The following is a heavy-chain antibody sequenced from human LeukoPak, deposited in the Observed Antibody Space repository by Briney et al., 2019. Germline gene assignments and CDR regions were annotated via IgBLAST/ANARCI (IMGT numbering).Heavy chain of an antibody. CDR3: ARSPDAGYYFDY. CDR1: GFTFSSYS. D-gene: IGHD5-12*01. J-gene: IGHJ4*02. V-gene: IGHV3-48*04. CDR2: ISSSGSTI. Sequence: GGSLRLSCAASGFTFSSYSMNWVRQAPGKGLEWVSYISSSGSTIYYADSVKGRFTISRDNAKNSLYLQMNSLRAEDTAVYYCARSPDAGYYFDYWGQGTLVTVSS.